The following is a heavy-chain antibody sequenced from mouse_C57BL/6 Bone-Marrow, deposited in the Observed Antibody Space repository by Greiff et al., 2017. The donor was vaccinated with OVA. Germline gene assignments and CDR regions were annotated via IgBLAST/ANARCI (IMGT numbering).Heavy chain of an antibody. J-gene: IGHJ2*01. CDR3: ARDYSGSLYYFDY. V-gene: IGHV1-81*01. Sequence: QVQLQQSGAELARPGASVKLSCKASGYTFTSYGISWVKQRPGQGLEWIGEIYPRSGNTYYNEKFKGKATLTADKSSSTAYMELRSLTSKDSAVYFCARDYSGSLYYFDYWGQGTTLTVSS. D-gene: IGHD1-1*01. CDR2: IYPRSGNT. CDR1: GYTFTSYG.